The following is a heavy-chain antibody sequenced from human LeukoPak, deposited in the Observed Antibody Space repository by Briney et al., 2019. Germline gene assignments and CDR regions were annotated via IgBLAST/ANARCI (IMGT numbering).Heavy chain of an antibody. CDR2: IYYNGDT. CDR3: VRGPYGSSISNWFDP. D-gene: IGHD3-10*01. V-gene: IGHV4-59*01. CDR1: GDSITGYS. J-gene: IGHJ5*02. Sequence: ETLSLTCSVSGDSITGYSWSWIRQTPGKGLEWIGYIYYNGDTHYNPSLNSRLSMSVDTPKKQFSLNLRSVTAADTAVYYCVRGPYGSSISNWFDPWGQGLLVTVSS.